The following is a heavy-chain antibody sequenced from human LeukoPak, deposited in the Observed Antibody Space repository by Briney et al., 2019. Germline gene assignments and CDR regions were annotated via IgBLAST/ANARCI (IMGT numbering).Heavy chain of an antibody. CDR3: AREGITIFGVVNEASHQKDDAFDI. V-gene: IGHV1-69*01. D-gene: IGHD3-3*01. CDR1: GGTFSSYA. CDR2: IIPIFGTA. Sequence: RASVKVSCTASGGTFSSYAISWVRQAPGQGLEWMGGIIPIFGTANYAQKFQGRVTITADESTSTAYMELSSLRSEDTAVYYCAREGITIFGVVNEASHQKDDAFDIWGQGTMVTVSS. J-gene: IGHJ3*02.